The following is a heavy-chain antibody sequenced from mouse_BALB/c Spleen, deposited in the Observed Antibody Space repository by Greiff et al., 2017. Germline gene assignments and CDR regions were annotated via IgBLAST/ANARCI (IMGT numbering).Heavy chain of an antibody. D-gene: IGHD1-1*01. J-gene: IGHJ2*01. CDR3: ARFSYYGSSNFDY. V-gene: IGHV1-14*01. Sequence: EVQLQQSGPELVKPGASVKMSCKASGYTFTSYVMHWVKQKPGQGLEWIGYINPYNDGTKYNEKFKGKATLTSDKSSSTAYMELSSLTSEDSAVYYCARFSYYGSSNFDYWGQGTTLTVSS. CDR1: GYTFTSYV. CDR2: INPYNDGT.